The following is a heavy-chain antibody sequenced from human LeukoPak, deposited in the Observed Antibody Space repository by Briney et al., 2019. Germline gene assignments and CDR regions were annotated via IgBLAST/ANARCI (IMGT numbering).Heavy chain of an antibody. Sequence: GMSLRLSCAASGFTFSKYGMHWFRQAPGKGLEWVAIIYFDGTNKYYADSVKGRFTISRENSKNILYLQMNSMRVEDKGVYFFAREGPHYDVDFWGQGTLVTVSS. J-gene: IGHJ4*02. V-gene: IGHV3-33*01. CDR1: GFTFSKYG. CDR2: IYFDGTNK. CDR3: AREGPHYDVDF. D-gene: IGHD3-3*01.